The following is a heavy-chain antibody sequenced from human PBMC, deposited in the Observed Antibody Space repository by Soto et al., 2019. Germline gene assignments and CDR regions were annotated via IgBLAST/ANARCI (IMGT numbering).Heavy chain of an antibody. CDR2: IYWDDDK. CDR1: AFSINTGGVG. V-gene: IGHV2-5*02. D-gene: IGHD2-21*02. CDR3: IQSRCGGDCLQSYASYYYYGMDV. J-gene: IGHJ6*02. Sequence: SGPTPVKPTQTITMTCTFPAFSINTGGVGVGWIRQPPGKALEWLALIYWDDDKRYSPSLRSRLTITKDTSKNQVVLTMTNMDPVDTATYYCIQSRCGGDCLQSYASYYYYGMDVWGQGT.